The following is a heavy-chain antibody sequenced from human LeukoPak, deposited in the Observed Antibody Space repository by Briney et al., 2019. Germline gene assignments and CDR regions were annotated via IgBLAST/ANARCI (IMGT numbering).Heavy chain of an antibody. V-gene: IGHV1-46*01. CDR1: GYTFTSYY. Sequence: ASVKVSCKASGYTFTSYYMNWVRQAPGQGLEWMGKINPSDGSTDFAQNFQGRVTMTRDTSTSTAYMELSSLRSEDTAVYYCVRGWWGTDYGWTNWFDPWGQGTLVTVSS. CDR2: INPSDGST. J-gene: IGHJ5*02. D-gene: IGHD4-17*01. CDR3: VRGWWGTDYGWTNWFDP.